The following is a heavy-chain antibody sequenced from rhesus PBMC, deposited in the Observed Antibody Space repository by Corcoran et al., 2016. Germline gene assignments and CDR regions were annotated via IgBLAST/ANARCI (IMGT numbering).Heavy chain of an antibody. J-gene: IGHJ4*01. D-gene: IGHD3-16*01. CDR3: AREGYYSGSYYFDY. CDR2: ISGGSGNT. Sequence: QVQLQESGPGLVKPSETLSLTCAVSGGSISSSNWWSWIRQPPGQGLEWIGYISGGSGNTFYNPYIKRRVTISTDTSKNQFSLKLRSVTAADTAVYYCAREGYYSGSYYFDYWGQGVLVTVSS. CDR1: GGSISSSNW. V-gene: IGHV4-65*01.